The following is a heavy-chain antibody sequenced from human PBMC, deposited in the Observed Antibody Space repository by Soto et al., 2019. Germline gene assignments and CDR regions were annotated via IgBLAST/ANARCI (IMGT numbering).Heavy chain of an antibody. J-gene: IGHJ6*02. Sequence: PGGSLRLSCAASGFTVSSNYMSWVRQAPGKGLEWVSVIYSGGSTYYADSVKGRFTISRDNSKNTLYLQMNSLRAEDTAVYYCARDRFKRIAAAGYYYYYGMDFWGQGTTVTVSS. V-gene: IGHV3-53*01. CDR2: IYSGGST. CDR3: ARDRFKRIAAAGYYYYYGMDF. CDR1: GFTVSSNY. D-gene: IGHD6-13*01.